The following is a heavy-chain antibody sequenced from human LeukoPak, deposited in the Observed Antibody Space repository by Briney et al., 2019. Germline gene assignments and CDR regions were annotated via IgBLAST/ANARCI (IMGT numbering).Heavy chain of an antibody. Sequence: PSQTLSLTCTVSGGSISSGSYYWSWIRQPAGKGLEWIGRIYTSESTNYNPSLKSRVTMSVDTSKNQFSLKLSSVTAADTAVYYCVSSSRGNWFDPWGQGTLVTVSS. J-gene: IGHJ5*02. CDR1: GGSISSGSYY. CDR3: VSSSRGNWFDP. D-gene: IGHD6-13*01. V-gene: IGHV4-61*02. CDR2: IYTSEST.